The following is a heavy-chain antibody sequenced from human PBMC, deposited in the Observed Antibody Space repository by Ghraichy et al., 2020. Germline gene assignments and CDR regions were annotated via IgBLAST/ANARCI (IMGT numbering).Heavy chain of an antibody. D-gene: IGHD3-10*01. Sequence: TLSLTCTFSGFSLSARGVGVGWIRQPPGEALEWLALTYWDDDKRYSPSLKSRLTITKDTSKNQVVLTMTNIDPVDTATYYCARGVRGVSNYYFDYWGQGTLVTVSS. CDR1: GFSLSARGVG. J-gene: IGHJ4*02. V-gene: IGHV2-5*02. CDR2: TYWDDDK. CDR3: ARGVRGVSNYYFDY.